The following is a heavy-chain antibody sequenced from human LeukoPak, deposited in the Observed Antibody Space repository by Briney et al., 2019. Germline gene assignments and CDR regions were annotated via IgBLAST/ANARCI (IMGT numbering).Heavy chain of an antibody. CDR2: IKQGGSEK. J-gene: IGHJ4*02. CDR3: ARDSRGAFDY. Sequence: GRXXRLSXAXXGXXFSSYWXSWVRQAPGKGLEWVANIKQGGSEKYYVDSVKGRFTISRDNAKNSLYLQMNSLRAEDTAVYYCARDSRGAFDYWGQGTLVTVSS. V-gene: IGHV3-7*01. CDR1: GXXFSSYW. D-gene: IGHD3-10*01.